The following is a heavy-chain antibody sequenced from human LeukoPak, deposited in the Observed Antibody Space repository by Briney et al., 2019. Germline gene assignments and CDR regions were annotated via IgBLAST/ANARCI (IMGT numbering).Heavy chain of an antibody. Sequence: GGSLRLSCAASGFTFDDYGMSWVRQAPGKGLEWVSSISSSSSYIYYADSVKGRFAISRDNAKNSLYLQMNSLRAEDTAVYYCARGARGWSDHWHFDLWGRGTLVTVSS. J-gene: IGHJ2*01. D-gene: IGHD6-19*01. CDR2: ISSSSSYI. CDR1: GFTFDDYG. V-gene: IGHV3-21*01. CDR3: ARGARGWSDHWHFDL.